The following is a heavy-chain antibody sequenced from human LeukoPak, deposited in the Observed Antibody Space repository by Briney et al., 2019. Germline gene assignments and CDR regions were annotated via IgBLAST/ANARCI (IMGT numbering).Heavy chain of an antibody. CDR3: AREINDYVWGSYRSGAFDI. CDR1: GFTVTTTY. CDR2: IRSSSSYI. V-gene: IGHV3-21*01. D-gene: IGHD3-16*02. Sequence: PGGSLRLSCAVSGFTVTTTYMSWVPQAPGKGLEWVSSIRSSSSYIYYADSVKGRFTISRDNAKNSLYLQMNSLRAEDTAVYYCAREINDYVWGSYRSGAFDIWGQGTMVTVSS. J-gene: IGHJ3*02.